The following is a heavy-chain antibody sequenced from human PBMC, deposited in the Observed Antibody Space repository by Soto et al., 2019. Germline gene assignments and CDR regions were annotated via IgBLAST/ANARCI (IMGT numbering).Heavy chain of an antibody. Sequence: DVQLLEFGGGLVQPGGSLRLSCAASGFTFRSYAMSWVRQAPGKGLEWVSGISGSGIGTHYADSVKGRFTVSRDNSKNTLYLQMNSLRAEDTAVYNCAKEPVGPDWYFDLWGRGTLVTVSS. J-gene: IGHJ2*01. V-gene: IGHV3-23*01. CDR3: AKEPVGPDWYFDL. CDR1: GFTFRSYA. CDR2: ISGSGIGT.